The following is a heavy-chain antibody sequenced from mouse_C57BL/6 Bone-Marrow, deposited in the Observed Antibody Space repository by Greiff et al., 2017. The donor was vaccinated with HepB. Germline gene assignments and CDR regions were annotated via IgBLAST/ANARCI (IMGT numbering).Heavy chain of an antibody. V-gene: IGHV5-9-1*02. CDR2: ISNGGGYI. CDR1: GFTFSSYA. Sequence: DVHLVESGEGLVKPGGSLKLSCAASGFTFSSYAMSWVRQTPEKRLEWVAYISNGGGYIYYADTVKGRFTISRDNARNTLYLQMSSLKSEGTAMYYCTRGGYYGTWFAYGGKGTLVTVSA. J-gene: IGHJ3*01. D-gene: IGHD1-1*01. CDR3: TRGGYYGTWFAY.